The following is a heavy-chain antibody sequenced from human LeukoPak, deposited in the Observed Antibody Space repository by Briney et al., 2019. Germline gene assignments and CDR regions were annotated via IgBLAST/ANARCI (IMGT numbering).Heavy chain of an antibody. CDR3: AIPPGYCGNDCSFDH. Sequence: GESLKISCEGSGYRFSNYWNGWVRQMPGKGLEWIGIIYPGDYETRYSPSFQGLVTISVDKSISTAYLQWSSLKASDTAMYYCAIPPGYCGNDCSFDHWGQGTLVTVSS. CDR1: GYRFSNYW. CDR2: IYPGDYET. J-gene: IGHJ4*02. V-gene: IGHV5-51*01. D-gene: IGHD2-21*02.